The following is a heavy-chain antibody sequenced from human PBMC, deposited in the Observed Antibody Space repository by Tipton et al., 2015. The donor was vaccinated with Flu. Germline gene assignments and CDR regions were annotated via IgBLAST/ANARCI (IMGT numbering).Heavy chain of an antibody. V-gene: IGHV3-30*18. J-gene: IGHJ6*02. CDR1: GFTFSSYG. CDR3: AKTPVGPGGYSYGRNYYYYYGMDV. D-gene: IGHD5-18*01. CDR2: ISYDGSNK. Sequence: SLRLSCAASGFTFSSYGMHWVRQAPGKGLEWVAVISYDGSNKYYADSVKGRFTISRDNSKNTLYLQMNSLRAEDTAVYYCAKTPVGPGGYSYGRNYYYYYGMDVWGQGTTVTVSS.